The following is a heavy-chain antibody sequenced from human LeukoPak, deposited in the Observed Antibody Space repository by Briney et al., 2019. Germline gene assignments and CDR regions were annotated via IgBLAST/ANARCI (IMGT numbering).Heavy chain of an antibody. J-gene: IGHJ4*02. Sequence: GRSLRLSCAASGFTFDDYAMHWVRQAPGKGLEWVSAISGSGGSTYYADSVKGRFTISRDNSKNTLYLQMNSLRAEDTAVYYCAKGPGVVVAASGDYWGQGTLVNVSS. V-gene: IGHV3-23*01. CDR3: AKGPGVVVAASGDY. CDR1: GFTFDDYA. D-gene: IGHD2-15*01. CDR2: ISGSGGST.